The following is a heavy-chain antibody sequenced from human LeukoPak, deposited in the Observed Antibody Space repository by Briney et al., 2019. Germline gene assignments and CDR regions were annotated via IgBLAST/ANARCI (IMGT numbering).Heavy chain of an antibody. CDR2: INHSGST. CDR1: GGSFSGYY. CDR3: ARGSHPAD. Sequence: SETLSLTCAVYGGSFSGYYWSWIRQPPGKGLEWIGEINHSGSTNYNASLKSRVTISVDTSKSQFSLNVSSVTAADTAVYYCARGSHPADWGQGTLVTVSS. V-gene: IGHV4-34*01. J-gene: IGHJ4*02.